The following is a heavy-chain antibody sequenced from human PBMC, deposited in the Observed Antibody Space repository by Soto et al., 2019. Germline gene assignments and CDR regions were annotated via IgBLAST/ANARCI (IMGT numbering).Heavy chain of an antibody. V-gene: IGHV3-11*01. CDR2: ISSSDSII. J-gene: IGHJ4*02. Sequence: QVQLVESGGGLVKPGGSLRLSCAASGFTFSDYYMSWIRQAPGKALEWVSYISSSDSIIYYADSVKGRFTISRDNAKNSLYLQMNRLRAEDTAVYYCARDLGYYDSSGYFDYWGQGTLVTVSS. CDR1: GFTFSDYY. D-gene: IGHD3-22*01. CDR3: ARDLGYYDSSGYFDY.